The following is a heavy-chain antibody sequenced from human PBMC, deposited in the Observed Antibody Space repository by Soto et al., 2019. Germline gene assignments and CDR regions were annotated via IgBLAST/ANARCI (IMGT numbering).Heavy chain of an antibody. CDR3: AKDITYYDFWSPDHHYGMDV. V-gene: IGHV3-30*18. J-gene: IGHJ6*02. D-gene: IGHD3-3*01. Sequence: PGGSLRLSCAASGFTFNNYGMHWVRQAPGKGLEWVVVISFDGRNTYYADSVKGRFTISRDNSKNTLYLQMNSLRAEDTAVYYYAKDITYYDFWSPDHHYGMDVCGRGSTVTGSS. CDR2: ISFDGRNT. CDR1: GFTFNNYG.